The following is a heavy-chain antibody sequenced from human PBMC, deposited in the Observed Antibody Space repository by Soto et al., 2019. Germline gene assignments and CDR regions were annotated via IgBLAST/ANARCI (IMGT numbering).Heavy chain of an antibody. CDR3: VKDYSHGRFPDY. D-gene: IGHD1-26*01. Sequence: DLVESGGGLVQPGGSLRLSCSASGFNLKDYGMHWVRQAPGKGLEQVAASTYVGGTPYYAQSVKGRFTVSRDNSKNTLYLQMGSLRPEDTGTYFCVKDYSHGRFPDYWGQGTLVTVS. CDR2: STYVGGTP. CDR1: GFNLKDYG. J-gene: IGHJ4*02. V-gene: IGHV3-64D*06.